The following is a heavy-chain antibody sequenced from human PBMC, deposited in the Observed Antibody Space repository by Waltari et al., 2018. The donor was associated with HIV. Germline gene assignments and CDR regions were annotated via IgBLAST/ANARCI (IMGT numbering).Heavy chain of an antibody. CDR3: ARAGSWVVGSGRWANDAFDI. Sequence: QVQLQESGPGLVKPSETLSLTCTVSGGSISSYYWSWIRQPPGKGLEWIGYIYYSGSTNYRHSLKSRVTISVDTSKNQFSLKLSSVTAADTAVYYCARAGSWVVGSGRWANDAFDIWGQGTMVTVSS. V-gene: IGHV4-59*01. J-gene: IGHJ3*02. CDR1: GGSISSYY. CDR2: IYYSGST. D-gene: IGHD2-15*01.